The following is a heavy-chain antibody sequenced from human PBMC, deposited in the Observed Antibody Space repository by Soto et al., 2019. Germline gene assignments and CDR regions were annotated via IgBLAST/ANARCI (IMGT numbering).Heavy chain of an antibody. J-gene: IGHJ4*02. CDR1: GGSFSGYY. CDR3: ARGSVVVVAATQRTFDY. Sequence: SETLSLTCAVYGGSFSGYYWSWIRQPPGKGLEWIGEINHSGSTNYNPSLKSRVTISVDTSKNQFSLKLSSVTAADTAVYYCARGSVVVVAATQRTFDYWGQGTLVNVSS. CDR2: INHSGST. V-gene: IGHV4-34*01. D-gene: IGHD2-15*01.